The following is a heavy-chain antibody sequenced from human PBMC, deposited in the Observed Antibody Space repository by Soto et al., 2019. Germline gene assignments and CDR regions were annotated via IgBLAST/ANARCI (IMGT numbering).Heavy chain of an antibody. D-gene: IGHD3-10*01. CDR1: GYTFSSYL. J-gene: IGHJ4*02. V-gene: IGHV1-3*01. CDR2: INAGNGNT. CDR3: ASPSYGSGSYY. Sequence: QVQLVQSEAEVKKPGASVKVSCKASGYTFSSYLLHWVREAPGQRLEWMGWINAGNGNTKYSQKFQGRVTLTRDTRDTSASTAYMELSSLRSEDTVVYYCASPSYGSGSYYWGQGTLVTVSS.